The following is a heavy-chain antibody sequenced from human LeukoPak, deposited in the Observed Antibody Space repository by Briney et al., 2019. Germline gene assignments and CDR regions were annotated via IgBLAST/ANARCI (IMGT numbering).Heavy chain of an antibody. CDR1: GYTFTSYY. V-gene: IGHV1-46*01. CDR3: ARTGEDIVVVPAAQSPYYYMDV. Sequence: ASVKVSCKASGYTFTSYYMHWVRQAPGQGLEWMGMIDPSGGTTSYAQKFQGRVTMTRDMSTSTAYMELSSLRSEDTAVYYCARTGEDIVVVPAAQSPYYYMDVWGKGTTVTVSS. J-gene: IGHJ6*03. D-gene: IGHD2-2*01. CDR2: IDPSGGTT.